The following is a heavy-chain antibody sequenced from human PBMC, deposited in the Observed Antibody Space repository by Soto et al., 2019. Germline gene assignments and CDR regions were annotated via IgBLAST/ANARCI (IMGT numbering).Heavy chain of an antibody. CDR1: GFTFSMYW. V-gene: IGHV3-74*01. CDR2: INDDGSST. Sequence: LRLSCAASGFTFSMYWMHWVRQVPGKGPEWVSRINDDGSSTNYADSVKGRFTISRDNAKNTLYLQMNDLRAEDTAVYYCTRGPRSTSTGTGAFWGQGILVTVSS. J-gene: IGHJ4*02. D-gene: IGHD1-1*01. CDR3: TRGPRSTSTGTGAF.